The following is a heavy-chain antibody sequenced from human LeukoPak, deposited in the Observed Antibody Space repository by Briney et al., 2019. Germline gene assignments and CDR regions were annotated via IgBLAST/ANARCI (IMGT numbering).Heavy chain of an antibody. J-gene: IGHJ4*02. CDR2: ISAYNSNT. Sequence: ASVKLSFKCSGYTFTICGISWVRHAPGQGHGLMGWISAYNSNTNYSQKLQHRVTMTTDTSPSTAYMELRSLRSADTAVYYCARDLDYYDSSGYPRGDYWGQGTLVTVSS. CDR3: ARDLDYYDSSGYPRGDY. D-gene: IGHD3-22*01. CDR1: GYTFTICG. V-gene: IGHV1-18*01.